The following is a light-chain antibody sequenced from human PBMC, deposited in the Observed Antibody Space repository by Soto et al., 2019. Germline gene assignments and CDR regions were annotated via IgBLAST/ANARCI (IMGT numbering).Light chain of an antibody. CDR3: TSYTTAFTLV. V-gene: IGLV2-14*03. CDR1: SSDIGGYDF. J-gene: IGLJ3*02. Sequence: HSALTQPASVSGSPGQSITISCTGTSSDIGGYDFVSWYQQHPGKAPKLLIYEVTNRPSGVSNRFSGSKSGDTASLTISGLQAEDEADFYCTSYTTAFTLVFGGGTKLTVL. CDR2: EVT.